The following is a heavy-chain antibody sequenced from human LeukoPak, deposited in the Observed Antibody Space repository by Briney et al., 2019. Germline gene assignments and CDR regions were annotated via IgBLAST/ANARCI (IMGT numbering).Heavy chain of an antibody. CDR3: ARARNFDS. J-gene: IGHJ4*02. CDR1: GFPFSDYR. CDR2: SSRSSSTM. V-gene: IGHV3-48*02. Sequence: LTLSCAASGFPFSDYRVNCVRHAPGEGLEWLSDSSRSSSTMSYAGSVKGRFTISRDNAKNSLYLQMNSLRDEDTAVYYCARARNFDSWGQGTLVTVSS.